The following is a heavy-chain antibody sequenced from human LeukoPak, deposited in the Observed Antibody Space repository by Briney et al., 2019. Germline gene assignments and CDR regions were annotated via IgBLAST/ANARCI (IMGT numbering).Heavy chain of an antibody. CDR3: ARGLLGYCSSTSCLPDAFDI. J-gene: IGHJ3*02. Sequence: PGGSLRLSCAASGFTFSNYWMSWVRQAPGKGLEWVANVKRDGSDNYYVGSVEGRFTISRDNAKNSLYLQMNSLRAEDTALYHCARGLLGYCSSTSCLPDAFDIWGQGTMVTVSS. D-gene: IGHD2-2*01. CDR2: VKRDGSDN. CDR1: GFTFSNYW. V-gene: IGHV3-7*03.